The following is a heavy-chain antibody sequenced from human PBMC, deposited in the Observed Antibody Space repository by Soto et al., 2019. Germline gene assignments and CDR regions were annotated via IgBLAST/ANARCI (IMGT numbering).Heavy chain of an antibody. CDR1: RFTFSTYL. Sequence: GGSLRLSCAASRFTFSTYLMHWVRQAPGKGLVWVSRINSDGTGTSYADSVKGRITISRDNAKNTLYLQMNSLRSEDTAVYYCAGDSSGYSYDAFDMWGQGTMITVSS. CDR2: INSDGTGT. V-gene: IGHV3-74*01. J-gene: IGHJ3*02. CDR3: AGDSSGYSYDAFDM. D-gene: IGHD3-22*01.